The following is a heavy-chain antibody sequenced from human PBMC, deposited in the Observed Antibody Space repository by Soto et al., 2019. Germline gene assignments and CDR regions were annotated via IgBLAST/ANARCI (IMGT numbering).Heavy chain of an antibody. V-gene: IGHV5-51*01. CDR2: IYPGDSDT. Sequence: GESLKISCKGSGYSFTSYWIGWVRQMPGKGLEWMGIIYPGDSDTRYSPSFQGQVTISADKSISTAYLQWSSLKASDTAMYYCARHTKDYIWGSYRYTGYFDYWGQGTLVTVSS. CDR1: GYSFTSYW. D-gene: IGHD3-16*02. CDR3: ARHTKDYIWGSYRYTGYFDY. J-gene: IGHJ4*02.